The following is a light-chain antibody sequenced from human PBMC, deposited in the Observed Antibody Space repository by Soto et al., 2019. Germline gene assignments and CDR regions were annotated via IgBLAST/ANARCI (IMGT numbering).Light chain of an antibody. CDR1: NIGSKS. J-gene: IGLJ3*02. V-gene: IGLV3-21*01. CDR3: QVWDISSGHVV. Sequence: SYELTQPPSVSVAPGKTASVACGGSNIGSKSVHWYQKQSGQAPVLVMYYDSDRPSGIPERFSASISGNTATLTIRRVEGGDEADYYCQVWDISSGHVVFGGGTKLTVL. CDR2: YDS.